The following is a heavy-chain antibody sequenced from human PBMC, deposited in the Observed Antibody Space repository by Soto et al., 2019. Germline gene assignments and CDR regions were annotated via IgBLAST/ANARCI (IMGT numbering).Heavy chain of an antibody. CDR2: IIPILGIA. CDR1: GGTFSSYT. Sequence: SVKVSCKASGGTFSSYTISWVRQAPGQGREWMGRIIPILGIANYAQKFQGRVTITADKSTSTAYMELSSLRSEDTAVYYCPNIPSSELSMDYFASWGQGTLVTVPS. D-gene: IGHD3-16*02. V-gene: IGHV1-69*02. J-gene: IGHJ4*02. CDR3: PNIPSSELSMDYFAS.